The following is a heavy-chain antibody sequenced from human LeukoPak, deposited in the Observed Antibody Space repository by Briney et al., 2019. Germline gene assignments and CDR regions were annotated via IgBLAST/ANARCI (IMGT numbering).Heavy chain of an antibody. J-gene: IGHJ5*02. CDR3: ARVSSDDFWSGYLSWFDP. V-gene: IGHV1-8*01. Sequence: RASAKVSCKASGYTFTSYDINWVRQATGQGLGWMGWMNPNSGNTGYAQKFQGRVTMTRNTSISTAYMELSSLRSEDTAVYYCARVSSDDFWSGYLSWFDPWGQGTLVTVSS. D-gene: IGHD3-3*01. CDR2: MNPNSGNT. CDR1: GYTFTSYD.